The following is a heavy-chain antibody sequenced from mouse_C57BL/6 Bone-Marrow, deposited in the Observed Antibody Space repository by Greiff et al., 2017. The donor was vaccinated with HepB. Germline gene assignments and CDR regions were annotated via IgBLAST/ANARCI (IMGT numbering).Heavy chain of an antibody. J-gene: IGHJ2*01. D-gene: IGHD1-1*01. CDR1: GYTFTGYW. V-gene: IGHV1-9*01. CDR2: ILPGSGST. CDR3: ARISTIYYYGSSYDY. Sequence: VQLQQSGAELMKPGASVKLSCKATGYTFTGYWIEWVKQRPGHGLEWIGEILPGSGSTNYNEKFKGKATFTADTSSNTAYMQLSSLTTEDSAIYDCARISTIYYYGSSYDYWGQGTTLTVSS.